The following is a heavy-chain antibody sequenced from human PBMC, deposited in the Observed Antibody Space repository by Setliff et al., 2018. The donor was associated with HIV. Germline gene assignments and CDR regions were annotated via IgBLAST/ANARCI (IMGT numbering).Heavy chain of an antibody. CDR3: ATRAYDSSGYLRSRVSGAALDI. D-gene: IGHD3-22*01. Sequence: ASVKVSCKASGYTFSRYAMHWVRQAPGQRLEWMGSFDPEDGETTYAQKFQGRVTMSEDTSTDTAYMELSSLRSEDTAVYYCATRAYDSSGYLRSRVSGAALDIWGQGTMVTVSS. J-gene: IGHJ3*02. CDR2: FDPEDGET. CDR1: GYTFSRYA. V-gene: IGHV1-24*01.